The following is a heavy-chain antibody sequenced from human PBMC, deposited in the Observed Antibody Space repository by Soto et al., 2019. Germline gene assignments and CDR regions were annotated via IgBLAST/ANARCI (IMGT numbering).Heavy chain of an antibody. J-gene: IGHJ5*02. CDR3: ARSLSLDWFDP. CDR2: IYYSGST. V-gene: IGHV4-59*01. D-gene: IGHD2-2*01. Sequence: SETLSLTCTVSGGSISSYYWSWIRQPPGKGLEWIGYIYYSGSTNYNPSLKSRVTISVDTSKNQFSLKLSSVTAADTAVYYCARSLSLDWFDPWGQGTLVTVSS. CDR1: GGSISSYY.